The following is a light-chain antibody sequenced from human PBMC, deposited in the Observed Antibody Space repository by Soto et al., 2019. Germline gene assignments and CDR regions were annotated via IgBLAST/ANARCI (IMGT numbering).Light chain of an antibody. V-gene: IGKV1-5*01. Sequence: EIQMTQSPSTLSASVGDRVTITCRASQSISTWVAWYQQRPGKAPKVLIYDASNLQSGVPSRFGGSGSGTEFTLTISSLQPDDFATYFCQQYNEYLYTFGQGTKLEIK. J-gene: IGKJ2*01. CDR2: DAS. CDR1: QSISTW. CDR3: QQYNEYLYT.